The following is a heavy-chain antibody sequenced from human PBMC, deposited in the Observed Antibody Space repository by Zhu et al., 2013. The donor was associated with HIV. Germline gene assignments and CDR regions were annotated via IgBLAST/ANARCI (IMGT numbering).Heavy chain of an antibody. D-gene: IGHD1-7*01. J-gene: IGHJ4*02. V-gene: IGHV1-69*04. Sequence: QVQLVQSGAEVKKPGSSVKVSCRASGGSFSSYAISWVRQAPGQGLEWMGWIIPIFGIASYAQRFQGRVTITADKSTSTVYMELSSLRSDDTALYYCARERGLEIRGDFDYWGQGTLVTVSS. CDR3: ARERGLEIRGDFDY. CDR1: GGSFSSYA. CDR2: IIPIFGIA.